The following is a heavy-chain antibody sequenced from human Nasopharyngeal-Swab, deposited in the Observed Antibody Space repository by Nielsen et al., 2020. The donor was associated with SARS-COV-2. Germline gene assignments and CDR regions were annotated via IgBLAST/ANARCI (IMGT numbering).Heavy chain of an antibody. CDR3: AGCSSSWGHFDY. J-gene: IGHJ4*02. D-gene: IGHD6-13*01. CDR1: GGSISSSNW. CDR2: IYHSGST. Sequence: GSLRLSCAVSGGSISSSNWWGWVRQPPGKGLEWIGEIYHSGSTNYNPSLKSRVTISVDKSKNQFSLKLSSVTAADTAVYYCAGCSSSWGHFDYWGQGTLVTVSS. V-gene: IGHV4-4*02.